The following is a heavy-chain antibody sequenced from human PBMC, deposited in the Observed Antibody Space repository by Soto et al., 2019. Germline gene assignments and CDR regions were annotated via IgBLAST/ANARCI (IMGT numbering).Heavy chain of an antibody. CDR2: INPSGGST. CDR3: ARDRNVRDYYDSSGHLNWFDY. Sequence: GASVKVSCKASGYTFNSYYIHWVRQAPGQGLEWMGIINPSGGSTSYAQKFQGRVTMTSDTSTSTVYMELSSLRSEDTTVYYCARDRNVRDYYDSSGHLNWFDYWGQGTLVTVSS. CDR1: GYTFNSYY. J-gene: IGHJ5*01. D-gene: IGHD3-22*01. V-gene: IGHV1-46*02.